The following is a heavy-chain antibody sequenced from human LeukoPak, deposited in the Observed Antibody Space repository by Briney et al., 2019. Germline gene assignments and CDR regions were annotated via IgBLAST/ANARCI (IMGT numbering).Heavy chain of an antibody. CDR1: GFTFSSYA. V-gene: IGHV3-23*01. D-gene: IGHD3-22*01. J-gene: IGHJ4*02. CDR2: ISGSGGST. CDR3: AKAPANSRSGYYCFDY. Sequence: PGGSLRLSCAASGFTFSSYAMSWVRQAPGKGLEWVSAISGSGGSTYYADSVKGRFTISRDNSKNTLYLQMNSLRAKDTAVYYCAKAPANSRSGYYCFDYWGQGTLVTVSS.